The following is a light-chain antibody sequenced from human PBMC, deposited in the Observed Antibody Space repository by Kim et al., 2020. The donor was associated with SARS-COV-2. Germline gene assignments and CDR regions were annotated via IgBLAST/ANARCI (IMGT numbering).Light chain of an antibody. V-gene: IGKV1-27*01. CDR1: QGISNS. CDR3: QKYNSAPWT. J-gene: IGKJ1*01. CDR2: GAS. Sequence: ASVGDRVTSTCRASQGISNSLAWYQQKPGRAPKLLISGASTLQSGVPSRFSGSGSGTDFTLTISSLQPEDVATYYCQKYNSAPWTFGQGTKVDIK.